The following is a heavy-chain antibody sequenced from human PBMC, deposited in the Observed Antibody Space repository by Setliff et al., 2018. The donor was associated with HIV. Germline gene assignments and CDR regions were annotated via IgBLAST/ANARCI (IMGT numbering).Heavy chain of an antibody. CDR1: GGSINSGHYY. CDR3: ALLYPYSGYLGY. Sequence: SETLSLTCTVSGGSINSGHYYWSWIRHHPGKGLEWIGYIYYTGSTYFNPSLKSRVTLSIDTSKNQFSLKLSSVTAADTAIYYCALLYPYSGYLGYWGQGTLVTVSS. D-gene: IGHD1-26*01. J-gene: IGHJ4*02. V-gene: IGHV4-31*03. CDR2: IYYTGST.